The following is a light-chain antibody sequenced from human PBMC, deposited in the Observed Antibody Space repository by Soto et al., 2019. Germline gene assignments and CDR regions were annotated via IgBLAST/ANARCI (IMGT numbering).Light chain of an antibody. CDR1: SSDVGAYNL. CDR3: CSYAGSRTFV. CDR2: EGS. Sequence: QSALTQPASVSGSPEQSITISCTGTSSDVGAYNLVSWYQQHPGKALRLIIYEGSKRPSGISHRFSGSKSDNTASLTISGLRAEDEAHYHCCSYAGSRTFVFGGGTKLTVL. J-gene: IGLJ3*02. V-gene: IGLV2-23*01.